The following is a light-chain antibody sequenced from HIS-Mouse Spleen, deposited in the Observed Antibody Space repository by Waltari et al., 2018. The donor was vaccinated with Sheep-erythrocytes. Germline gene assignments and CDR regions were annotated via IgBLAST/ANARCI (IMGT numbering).Light chain of an antibody. V-gene: IGLV2-14*01. J-gene: IGLJ2*01. CDR2: EVS. CDR1: SSDVVGYNY. CDR3: SSYTSSNTQV. Sequence: QSALTQPASVSGSPGQSITISCTGTSSDVVGYNYVSWYQQHPGKAPKLMIYEVSNRPSGVSNRFSGSKSGNTASLTISGLQAEDEADYYCSSYTSSNTQVFGGGTKLTVL.